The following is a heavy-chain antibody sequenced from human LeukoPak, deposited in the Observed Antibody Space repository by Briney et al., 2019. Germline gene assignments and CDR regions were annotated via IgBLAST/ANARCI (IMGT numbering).Heavy chain of an antibody. Sequence: SETLSLTCTVSGGSISSSSYYWGWIRQPPGKGLEWIGSIYYSGSTYYNPSLKSRVTISVDTSKNQFSLKLSSVTAADTAVYYCARDSGYDRWGQGTLVTVSS. CDR2: IYYSGST. CDR3: ARDSGYDR. D-gene: IGHD5-12*01. J-gene: IGHJ4*02. CDR1: GGSISSSSYY. V-gene: IGHV4-39*02.